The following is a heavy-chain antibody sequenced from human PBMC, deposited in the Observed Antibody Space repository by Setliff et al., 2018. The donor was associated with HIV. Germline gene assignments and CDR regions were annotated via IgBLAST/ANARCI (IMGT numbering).Heavy chain of an antibody. D-gene: IGHD1-26*01. CDR1: GYTFTSYG. CDR2: INAYNGNT. V-gene: IGHV1-18*01. CDR3: AREGYSGSYFNYYYYLDV. J-gene: IGHJ6*03. Sequence: ASVKVSCKASGYTFTSYGITWVRQAPGQGLEWMGWINAYNGNTNYAQELQGRVTMTTDTSTSTVYMELRGLRSDDTAVYYCAREGYSGSYFNYYYYLDVWGKGTTVTVSS.